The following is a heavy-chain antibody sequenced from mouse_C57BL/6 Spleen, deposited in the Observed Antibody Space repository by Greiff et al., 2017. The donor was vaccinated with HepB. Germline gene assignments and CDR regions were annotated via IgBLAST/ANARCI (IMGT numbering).Heavy chain of an antibody. J-gene: IGHJ3*01. CDR3: ARGAQATSVWFAY. V-gene: IGHV1-82*01. Sequence: VQLQQSGPELVKPGASVKISCKASGYAFSSSWMNWVKQRPGKGLEWIGRIYPGDGDTNYNGKFKGKAKLTADKSSSTAYMQLSSLTSEDSAVYFCARGAQATSVWFAYWGQGTLDTVSA. D-gene: IGHD3-2*02. CDR1: GYAFSSSW. CDR2: IYPGDGDT.